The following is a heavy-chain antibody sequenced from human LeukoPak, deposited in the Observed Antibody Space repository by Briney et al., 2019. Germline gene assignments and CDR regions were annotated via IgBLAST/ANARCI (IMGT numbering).Heavy chain of an antibody. CDR2: QYYSGST. CDR1: GCTISSSSYY. Sequence: AETLSLTCTVSGCTISSSSYYRGWISHPPGKGQEWLWPQYYSGSTYDNPSHKSRVTISVETSKNQFSLKLSSVTAADTAVYYCTRNSGIIFGFRYSDLWGRGTLVTVSS. V-gene: IGHV4-39*07. J-gene: IGHJ2*01. CDR3: TRNSGIIFGFRYSDL. D-gene: IGHD3/OR15-3a*01.